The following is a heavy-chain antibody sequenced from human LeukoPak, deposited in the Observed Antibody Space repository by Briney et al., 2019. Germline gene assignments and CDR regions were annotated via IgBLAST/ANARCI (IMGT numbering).Heavy chain of an antibody. J-gene: IGHJ6*03. CDR3: AKKGRTYTDYGEYYDYMDV. V-gene: IGHV4-59*08. D-gene: IGHD4-17*01. Sequence: PSETLSLTCTVSGGSISSDYWTWIRQPPGKGLEWIGYIYHSGSTKYNPSLKSRVTISVATSKNQFSLNLRSVTATDTAVYYCAKKGRTYTDYGEYYDYMDVWGKGTTVTVS. CDR1: GGSISSDY. CDR2: IYHSGST.